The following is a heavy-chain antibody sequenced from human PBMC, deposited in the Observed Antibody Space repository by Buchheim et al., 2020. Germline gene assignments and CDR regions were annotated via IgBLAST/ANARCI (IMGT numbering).Heavy chain of an antibody. CDR1: GFNFSSYE. CDR3: ASFYDYVWGNDY. D-gene: IGHD3-16*01. CDR2: ISSSGSTI. J-gene: IGHJ4*02. V-gene: IGHV3-48*03. Sequence: EVQLVESGGGLVQPGGSLRLSCAASGFNFSSYEMNWVRQAPGKGLEWVSYISSSGSTIYYADSVKGRFTISRDNAKNSLYLQVNSLRAEDTAVYYCASFYDYVWGNDYWGQGTL.